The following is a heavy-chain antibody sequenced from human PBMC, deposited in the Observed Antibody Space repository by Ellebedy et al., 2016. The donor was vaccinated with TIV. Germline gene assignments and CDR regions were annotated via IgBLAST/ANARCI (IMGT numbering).Heavy chain of an antibody. Sequence: MPGGSLRLSCTVSGDSISSYCWSWIRQAPGKGLECIGYISHIGKTNYKPSLNSRITISVDTPKNQISLNLSSVTAADSAVYYCARHSIPGYSSSWYDYWGQGIPVTVSS. V-gene: IGHV4-59*08. J-gene: IGHJ4*02. CDR1: GDSISSYC. D-gene: IGHD6-13*01. CDR2: ISHIGKT. CDR3: ARHSIPGYSSSWYDY.